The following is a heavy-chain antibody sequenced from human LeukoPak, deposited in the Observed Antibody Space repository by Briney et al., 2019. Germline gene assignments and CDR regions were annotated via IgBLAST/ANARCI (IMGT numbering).Heavy chain of an antibody. D-gene: IGHD6-6*01. J-gene: IGHJ5*02. V-gene: IGHV3-21*01. CDR3: ARESNTAARP. CDR1: GFTFSSYS. Sequence: GGSLRLPCAASGFTFSSYSMNWVRQAPGKGLEWVSSISSSSSYIYYADSVKGRFTISRDNAKNSLYLQMNSLRAEDTAVYYCARESNTAARPWGQGTLVTVSS. CDR2: ISSSSSYI.